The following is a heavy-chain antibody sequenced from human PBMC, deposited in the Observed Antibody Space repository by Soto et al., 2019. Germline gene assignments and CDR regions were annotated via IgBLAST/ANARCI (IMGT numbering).Heavy chain of an antibody. D-gene: IGHD3-22*01. CDR2: IDPSDSQT. V-gene: IGHV5-10-1*01. CDR1: GYSFAGYW. J-gene: IGHJ4*02. Sequence: GESLKISCKGSGYSFAGYWITWVRQKPGKGLEWMGRIDPSDSQTYYSPSFRGHVTISVTKSITTVFLQWSSLRASDTAIYYCARQIYDSDTGPNFQYYFDSWGQGTPVTVSS. CDR3: ARQIYDSDTGPNFQYYFDS.